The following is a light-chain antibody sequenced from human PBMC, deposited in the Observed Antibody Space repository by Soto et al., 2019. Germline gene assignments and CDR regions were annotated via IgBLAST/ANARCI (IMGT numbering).Light chain of an antibody. CDR2: DVS. V-gene: IGLV2-14*01. CDR1: SSDVGGYDY. CDR3: TSYASSGTWV. J-gene: IGLJ3*02. Sequence: QSVLTQPASVSGSPGQSITISCTGTSSDVGGYDYVSWYQQHAGKAPKLIIYDVSDRPSGVSNRFSGSQAGNTASLTISGLQVDDEADYYCTSYASSGTWVFGGGTQLTVL.